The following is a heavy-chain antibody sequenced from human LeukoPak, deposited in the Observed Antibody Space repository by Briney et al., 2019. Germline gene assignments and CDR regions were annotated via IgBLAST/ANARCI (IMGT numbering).Heavy chain of an antibody. CDR1: GFTFSSFS. D-gene: IGHD6-13*01. V-gene: IGHV3-48*01. CDR3: GRGGSTGSWFNY. Sequence: GGSLRLFCAASGFTFSSFSMTWVRQAPGKGLEWISYIHSTSSPIYYADSVKGRFTVSRDSAKNSLYLQMNSLTAEDTAVYYCGRGGSTGSWFNYWGQGTLVTVSS. CDR2: IHSTSSPI. J-gene: IGHJ4*02.